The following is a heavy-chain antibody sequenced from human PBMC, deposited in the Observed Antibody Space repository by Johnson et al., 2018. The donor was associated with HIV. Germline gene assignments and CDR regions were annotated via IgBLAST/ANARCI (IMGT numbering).Heavy chain of an antibody. V-gene: IGHV3-43D*03. CDR3: TKDSDTYYYGSGDGFDI. J-gene: IGHJ3*02. CDR2: ISWDGAST. CDR1: GFIFSSYW. Sequence: VQLVESGGGLVQPERSLRLSCAASGFIFSSYWMHWVRQAPGKGLEWVSVISWDGASTHYADSVKGRFTISRDNSKTSVDLQMHSLRSEDTALYYCTKDSDTYYYGSGDGFDIWGQGTMVTVSS. D-gene: IGHD3-10*01.